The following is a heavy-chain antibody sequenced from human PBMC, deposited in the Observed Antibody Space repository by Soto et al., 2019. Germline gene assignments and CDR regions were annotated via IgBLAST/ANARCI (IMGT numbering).Heavy chain of an antibody. CDR3: ARGGNWFDP. J-gene: IGHJ5*02. Sequence: PGGSLRLSCSASGFTFSSYAMHWVRQAPGKGLEYVSAISSNGGSTYYADSVQGRFTISRDNAKNTLYLQMSSLRAEDTAVYYWARGGNWFDPWGQGTLVTVSS. CDR1: GFTFSSYA. V-gene: IGHV3-64D*08. CDR2: ISSNGGST. D-gene: IGHD3-10*01.